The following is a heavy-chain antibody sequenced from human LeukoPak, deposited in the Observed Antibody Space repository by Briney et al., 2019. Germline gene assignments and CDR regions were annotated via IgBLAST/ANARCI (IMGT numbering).Heavy chain of an antibody. CDR1: GYTFTGYY. CDR2: INPNSGGT. J-gene: IGHJ6*03. Sequence: ASVKVSCKASGYTFTGYYMHWVRQPPGQGLELMGWINPNSGGTEYAQKFQGRVTMTRDTSISTAYMELNRLRSDDTAVYYCARDGWYISYMDVWGKGTMVTVSS. CDR3: ARDGWYISYMDV. D-gene: IGHD6-19*01. V-gene: IGHV1-2*02.